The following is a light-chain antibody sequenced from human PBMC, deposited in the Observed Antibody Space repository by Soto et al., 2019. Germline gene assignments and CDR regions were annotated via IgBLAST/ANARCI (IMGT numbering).Light chain of an antibody. CDR1: SSDVGGYNY. J-gene: IGLJ1*01. V-gene: IGLV2-8*01. CDR2: EVS. CDR3: SSNAASNIKV. Sequence: QSVLTQPPSASGSPGQSVTISCTGTSSDVGGYNYVSWYQQHPGKAPKLMIYEVSKRPSGVPDRFSGSKSANTASLTVSGLQAKEEVDYYASSNAASNIKVFGPGTKSTVL.